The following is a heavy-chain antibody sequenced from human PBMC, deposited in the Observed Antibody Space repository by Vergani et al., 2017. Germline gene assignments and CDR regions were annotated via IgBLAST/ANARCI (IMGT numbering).Heavy chain of an antibody. D-gene: IGHD4-17*01. V-gene: IGHV4-39*01. J-gene: IGHJ4*02. Sequence: QLQLQESGPGLVKPSETLSLTCTVSGGSISSSSYYWGWIRQPPGKGLEWIGSIYYSGSTYYNPPLKSRFTISVDTSKNQFSLKLSSVTAADTAVYYCARRFSGDYFDYWGQGTLVTVSS. CDR2: IYYSGST. CDR1: GGSISSSSYY. CDR3: ARRFSGDYFDY.